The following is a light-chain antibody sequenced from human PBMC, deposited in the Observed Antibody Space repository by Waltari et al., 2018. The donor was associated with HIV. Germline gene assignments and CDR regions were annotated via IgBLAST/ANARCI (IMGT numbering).Light chain of an antibody. V-gene: IGKV3-11*01. CDR2: DAW. CDR3: QQRSNWPLT. J-gene: IGKJ4*01. Sequence: EIALTQSPATLSLSPGERATLSCRASQSVSSYLAWYQQKLGQAPRLLIYDAWKRATGIPARFSGSGSGTDFTLTISSLEPEDFAVYYCQQRSNWPLTFGGGTKVEIK. CDR1: QSVSSY.